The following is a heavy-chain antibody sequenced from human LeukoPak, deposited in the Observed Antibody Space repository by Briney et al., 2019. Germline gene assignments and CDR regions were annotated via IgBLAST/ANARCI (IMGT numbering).Heavy chain of an antibody. V-gene: IGHV3-48*01. J-gene: IGHJ4*02. CDR3: ARAKTIPWIQLWYPFDY. D-gene: IGHD5-18*01. CDR1: GFTFSSYA. Sequence: PGGSLRLSCAASGFTFSSYAMHWVRQAPGKGLEWVSYISSSSSTIYYADSVKGRFTISRDNAKNSLYLQMNSLRAEDTAVYYCARAKTIPWIQLWYPFDYWGQGTLVTVSS. CDR2: ISSSSSTI.